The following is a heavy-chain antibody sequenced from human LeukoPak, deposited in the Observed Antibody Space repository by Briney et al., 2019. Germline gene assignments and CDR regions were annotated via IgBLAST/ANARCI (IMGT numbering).Heavy chain of an antibody. CDR1: GFTFSDYY. D-gene: IGHD1-26*01. CDR3: ATDIRAVGDSRYFDY. Sequence: GGSLRLSCAASGFTFSDYYMSWIRQSPGKGLEWLSYIGGSGGDEHYADSVKGRFTISRDNAEKSLYLQMNSLRIEDTAIYYCATDIRAVGDSRYFDYWGQGALVTVSS. V-gene: IGHV3-11*01. J-gene: IGHJ4*02. CDR2: IGGSGGDE.